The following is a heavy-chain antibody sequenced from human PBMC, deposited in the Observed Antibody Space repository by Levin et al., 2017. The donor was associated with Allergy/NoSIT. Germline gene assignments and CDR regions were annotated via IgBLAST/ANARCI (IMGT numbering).Heavy chain of an antibody. CDR3: ARHEGYSYGVTFFDY. CDR1: GGSISSYY. D-gene: IGHD5-18*01. J-gene: IGHJ4*02. Sequence: ESLKISCTVSGGSISSYYWSWIRQAPGKGLEWIGYIYDSGSTNYSPSLKSRVTISVDTSKNQFSLKLSSVTAADTAVYYCARHEGYSYGVTFFDYWGQGTLVTVSS. CDR2: IYDSGST. V-gene: IGHV4-59*08.